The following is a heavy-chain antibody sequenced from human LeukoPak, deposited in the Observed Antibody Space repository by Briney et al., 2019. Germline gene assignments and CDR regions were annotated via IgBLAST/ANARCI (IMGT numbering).Heavy chain of an antibody. Sequence: PSETLSLTCTVSNGSISSSDYYWGWIRQPPGKGLQWIGSIFYSGSTFYNPSLRSRVTISVDTSKNQFSLKLSSVTAADTALYYCARGLYSNSWYAPWGQGTLVTVSS. CDR1: NGSISSSDYY. V-gene: IGHV4-39*01. J-gene: IGHJ5*02. CDR3: ARGLYSNSWYAP. CDR2: IFYSGST. D-gene: IGHD6-13*01.